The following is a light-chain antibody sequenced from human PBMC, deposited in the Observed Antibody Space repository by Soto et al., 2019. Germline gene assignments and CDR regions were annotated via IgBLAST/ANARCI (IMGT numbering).Light chain of an antibody. CDR2: SAS. Sequence: DIQLTPSPSVLSASVGDTVTITCRASQALSNYLAWYQQKPGKAPDLLIYSASTLQSGVPSRFSGSGSGTEFSLTINSLQADDFATYYCQQHHRFSITFGQGTRLEIK. CDR3: QQHHRFSIT. CDR1: QALSNY. V-gene: IGKV1-9*01. J-gene: IGKJ5*01.